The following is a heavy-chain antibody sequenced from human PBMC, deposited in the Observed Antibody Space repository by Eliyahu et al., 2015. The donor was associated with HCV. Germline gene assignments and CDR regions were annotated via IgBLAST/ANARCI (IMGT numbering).Heavy chain of an antibody. V-gene: IGHV4-61*02. Sequence: QVQLQESGPGLVKPSQTLSLTCTVSGGSLRSGSYYWSWIRQPAGKGXEWLGRIYXSGSTSYNPPLKXRVTIXVDTSKNQFSLKLSAVTAADTAVYYCARVNYGILTGYYVEYWGQGTLVIVSS. CDR2: IYXSGST. J-gene: IGHJ4*02. CDR1: GGSLRSGSYY. D-gene: IGHD3-9*01. CDR3: ARVNYGILTGYYVEY.